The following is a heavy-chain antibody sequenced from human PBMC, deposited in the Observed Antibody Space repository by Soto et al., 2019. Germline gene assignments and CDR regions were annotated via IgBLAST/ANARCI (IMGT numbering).Heavy chain of an antibody. CDR3: AKDRNYYDSSGYDY. Sequence: GGSLRLSCAASGFTFNSYAMSWVRQAPGKGLEWVSTIIGSGGSTYYADSVKGRFSVSRDNSKNTLYLQMNSLRAEDTAVYYCAKDRNYYDSSGYDYWGQGTLVTVSS. CDR1: GFTFNSYA. D-gene: IGHD3-22*01. CDR2: IIGSGGST. J-gene: IGHJ4*02. V-gene: IGHV3-23*01.